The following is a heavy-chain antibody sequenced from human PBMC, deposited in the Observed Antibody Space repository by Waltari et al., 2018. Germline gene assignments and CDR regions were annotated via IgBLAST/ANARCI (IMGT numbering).Heavy chain of an antibody. D-gene: IGHD1-1*01. V-gene: IGHV4-59*11. J-gene: IGHJ6*02. CDR1: GGPLRSHY. Sequence: QVQLQESGPGLVKPSEPQSLTRTAPGGPLRSHYWNWIRQPPGKGLEWIGYIYYSGSTNYNPSLKSRVTISVDTSKNQFSLKLSSVTAADTALYYCARGINESFEPWGQGTTVTVSS. CDR3: ARGINESFEP. CDR2: IYYSGST.